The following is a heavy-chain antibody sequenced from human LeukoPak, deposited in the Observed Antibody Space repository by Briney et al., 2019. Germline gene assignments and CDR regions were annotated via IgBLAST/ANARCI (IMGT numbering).Heavy chain of an antibody. CDR1: GGSFSGYY. Sequence: PSETLSLTCAVYGGSFSGYYWSWIRQPPGKGLEWIGEINHSGSTNYNPSLKSRVTISVDTSKNQFSLKLSSVTAADTAVYYCARGRRGYYYYYGMDVWGQGTTVTSP. V-gene: IGHV4-34*01. CDR2: INHSGST. CDR3: ARGRRGYYYYYGMDV. J-gene: IGHJ6*02.